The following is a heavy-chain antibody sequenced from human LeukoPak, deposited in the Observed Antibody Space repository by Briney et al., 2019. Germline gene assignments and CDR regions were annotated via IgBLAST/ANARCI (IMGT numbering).Heavy chain of an antibody. J-gene: IGHJ6*03. D-gene: IGHD3-10*01. CDR3: AKNYGSGSSVKYYYYMDV. Sequence: GGSLRLSCAASGFTFTSYAMSWVRQAPKKGLGWVSVISASGGSTNYADSVKGRFTISRDNSKNTLYLQMNSLRAEDSAVYYCAKNYGSGSSVKYYYYMDVWGKGTTVTVSS. CDR1: GFTFTSYA. V-gene: IGHV3-23*01. CDR2: ISASGGST.